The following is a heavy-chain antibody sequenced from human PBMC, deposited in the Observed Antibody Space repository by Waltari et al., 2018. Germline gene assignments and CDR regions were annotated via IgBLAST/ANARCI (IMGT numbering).Heavy chain of an antibody. J-gene: IGHJ3*02. Sequence: QVQLVESGGGVVQPGRSLRLSCAASGFTFSSYGMHWVRQAPGKGREWVAGKWDEGINKYYADSVKGRFTSSGDNSKNTRYLQMNSLRAEDTAVYYCAKGRVAAAGMVPLNDAFDIWGQGTMVTVSS. CDR3: AKGRVAAAGMVPLNDAFDI. CDR1: GFTFSSYG. D-gene: IGHD6-13*01. V-gene: IGHV3-33*06. CDR2: KWDEGINK.